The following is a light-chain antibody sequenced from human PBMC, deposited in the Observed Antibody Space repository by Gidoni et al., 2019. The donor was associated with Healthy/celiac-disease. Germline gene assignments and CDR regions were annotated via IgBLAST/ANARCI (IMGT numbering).Light chain of an antibody. CDR2: GAA. CDR3: QQYNNWPT. Sequence: EIVMTQSPATLSVSPGERATLSCRASQSVSSNLAWYQQKPVQAPSLLIYGAATRATGIPARFSCSGSETEFTITISSLQSEDFAVLYCQQYNNWPTCGQGTKLEIK. CDR1: QSVSSN. J-gene: IGKJ2*01. V-gene: IGKV3-15*01.